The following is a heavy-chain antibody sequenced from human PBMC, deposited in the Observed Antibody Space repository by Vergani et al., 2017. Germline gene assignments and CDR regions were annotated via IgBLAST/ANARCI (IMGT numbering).Heavy chain of an antibody. V-gene: IGHV4-4*07. J-gene: IGHJ4*03. CDR3: ARAPLRYFDWLPQGYFDY. CDR2: IYTSGST. D-gene: IGHD3-9*01. CDR1: GGSISSYY. Sequence: QVQLQESGPGLVKPSETLSLTCTVSGGSISSYYWSWIRQPAGKGLEWIGRIYTSGSTNYNPSLESRVPMSVDTSENQFSLKLSSVTAADTAVYYCARAPLRYFDWLPQGYFDYWGQGTLVTVSS.